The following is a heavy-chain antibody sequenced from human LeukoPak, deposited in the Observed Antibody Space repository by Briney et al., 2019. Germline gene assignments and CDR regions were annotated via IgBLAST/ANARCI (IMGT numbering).Heavy chain of an antibody. CDR2: INHSGST. CDR3: ARASRAPGYCSSTSCYRDYYYYGMDV. J-gene: IGHJ6*02. D-gene: IGHD2-2*02. Sequence: SETLSLTCAVYGGSFSGYYWSWIRQPPGKGLEWIGEINHSGSTNYNPSLKSRVTISVDTSKNQFSLKLSSVTAADTAVYYCARASRAPGYCSSTSCYRDYYYYGMDVWGQGTTVTVSS. V-gene: IGHV4-34*01. CDR1: GGSFSGYY.